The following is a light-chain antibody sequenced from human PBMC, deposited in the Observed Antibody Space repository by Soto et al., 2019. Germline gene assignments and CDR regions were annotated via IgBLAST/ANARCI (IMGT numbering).Light chain of an antibody. CDR1: SSDVGAYNS. CDR2: EVN. V-gene: IGLV2-8*01. CDR3: NSHGGSNNFWV. J-gene: IGLJ3*02. Sequence: QSALTQPPSASGSPGQSVTISCTGTSSDVGAYNSVSWYQQHPGKAPRLMIYEVNKRPSGVPDRFSGSKSGNMASLTVSGLQAEDEADYYCNSHGGSNNFWVFGEGTKVTVL.